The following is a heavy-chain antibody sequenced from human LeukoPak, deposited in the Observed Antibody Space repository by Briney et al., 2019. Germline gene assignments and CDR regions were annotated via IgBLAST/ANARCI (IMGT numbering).Heavy chain of an antibody. CDR2: IYYTGST. CDR1: GGSISCGKDF. J-gene: IGHJ4*02. V-gene: IGHV4-39*01. D-gene: IGHD6-13*01. Sequence: SETLSLTCAVSGGSISCGKDFWGWIRQSPGKGLEWIGSIYYTGSTYYNPSLKSRVTISVDTSKSEFSLMVHSVTAADPAMYYCARRGITYSTSFFDSWGQGTLVTVAS. CDR3: ARRGITYSTSFFDS.